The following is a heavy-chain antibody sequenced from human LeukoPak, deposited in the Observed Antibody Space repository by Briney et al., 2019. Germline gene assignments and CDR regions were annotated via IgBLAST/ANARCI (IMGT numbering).Heavy chain of an antibody. CDR3: ARAKGYSYGGNDAFDI. CDR2: IYYSGST. V-gene: IGHV4-59*01. D-gene: IGHD5-18*01. CDR1: GGSISSYY. J-gene: IGHJ3*02. Sequence: PSETLSLTCTVSGGSISSYYWSWIRQPPGKGLEWIGYIYYSGSTNYNPSLKSRVTTSVDTSKNQFSLKLSSVTAADTAVYYCARAKGYSYGGNDAFDIWGQGTMVTVSS.